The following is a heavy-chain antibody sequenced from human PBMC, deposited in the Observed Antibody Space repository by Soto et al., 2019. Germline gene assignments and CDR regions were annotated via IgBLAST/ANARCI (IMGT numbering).Heavy chain of an antibody. CDR2: ISAYNGNT. D-gene: IGHD3-3*01. CDR3: ARNPTYYDFWSGYSHDAFDI. V-gene: IGHV1-18*01. CDR1: GYTFTSYG. Sequence: GDSVKVSCKASGYTFTSYGISWVRQAPGQGLEWMGWISAYNGNTNYAQKLQGRVTMTTDTSTSTAYMELRSLRSDDTAVYYCARNPTYYDFWSGYSHDAFDIWGQGTMVTVSS. J-gene: IGHJ3*02.